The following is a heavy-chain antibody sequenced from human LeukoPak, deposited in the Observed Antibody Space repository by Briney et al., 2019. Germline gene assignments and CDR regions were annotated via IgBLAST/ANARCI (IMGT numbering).Heavy chain of an antibody. Sequence: SETLSLTCNFSGDSMNSGDHYWGWTRQPPGKGLEWIGYIHYTGSGYYKPSLEGRVSISLDTPKKQFSLKLNSVTAADTAVYYCARVRFGELNYYYHGMDVWGKGTTVTVSS. D-gene: IGHD3-10*01. J-gene: IGHJ6*04. CDR1: GDSMNSGDHY. CDR3: ARVRFGELNYYYHGMDV. CDR2: IHYTGSG. V-gene: IGHV4-30-4*01.